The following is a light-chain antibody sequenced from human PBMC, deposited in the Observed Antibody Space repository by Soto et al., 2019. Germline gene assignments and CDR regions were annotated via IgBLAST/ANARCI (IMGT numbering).Light chain of an antibody. V-gene: IGLV2-23*02. CDR3: CSYAASNTLI. CDR2: EVT. J-gene: IGLJ2*01. CDR1: SSNVGSYDL. Sequence: QSALTQPASVSGSPGQSITISCTGTSSNVGSYDLVSWYQQHPGKAPKLLIYEVTKRPSGVSNRFSGFKSGNTASLTISGLQAEDEADYACCSYAASNTLIFGGGTKLTVL.